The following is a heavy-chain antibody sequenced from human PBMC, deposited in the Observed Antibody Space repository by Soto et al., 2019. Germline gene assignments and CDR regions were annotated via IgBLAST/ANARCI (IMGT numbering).Heavy chain of an antibody. CDR2: IWYDGSKK. Sequence: QVQLVESGGGVDQPGRSLRLSCAASGFTFSSYGMHWVRQAPGKGLEWVAVIWYDGSKKYYADSVKGRFTISRDNSKNTLYLQMNSLRAEDTAVYYCARDMYYDSSGSCCDYWGKGTLVTVSS. J-gene: IGHJ4*02. CDR1: GFTFSSYG. V-gene: IGHV3-33*01. CDR3: ARDMYYDSSGSCCDY. D-gene: IGHD3-22*01.